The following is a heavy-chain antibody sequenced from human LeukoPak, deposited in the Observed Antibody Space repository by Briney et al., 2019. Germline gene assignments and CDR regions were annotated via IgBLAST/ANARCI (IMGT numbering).Heavy chain of an antibody. V-gene: IGHV3-33*01. CDR3: ARAKPSSARCAFDI. Sequence: GGSLRLSCAASGFTFSSYGMHWVRQAPGKGLEWVAVIWYDGSNKYYAHSVKGRFTISRDNSKNTLYLQMNSLRAEDTAVYYCARAKPSSARCAFDIWGQGTMVTVSS. CDR1: GFTFSSYG. J-gene: IGHJ3*02. CDR2: IWYDGSNK.